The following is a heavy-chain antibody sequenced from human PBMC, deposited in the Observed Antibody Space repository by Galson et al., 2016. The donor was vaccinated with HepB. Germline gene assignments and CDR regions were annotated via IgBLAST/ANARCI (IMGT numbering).Heavy chain of an antibody. CDR1: GFTFSYYS. D-gene: IGHD3/OR15-3a*01. Sequence: SLRLSCAASGFTFSYYSMNWVRHAPGKGLEWVSYISSSGNTIYYADSVKGRFTISRDNTKNSLYLQMNSLSDEDTAVYYCAREIRTGTYLHYWGQGTLVTVSS. J-gene: IGHJ4*02. CDR3: AREIRTGTYLHY. V-gene: IGHV3-48*02. CDR2: ISSSGNTI.